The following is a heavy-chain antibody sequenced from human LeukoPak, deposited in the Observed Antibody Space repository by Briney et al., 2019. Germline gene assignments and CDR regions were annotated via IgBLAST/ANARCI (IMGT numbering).Heavy chain of an antibody. CDR1: GYTFTRYG. J-gene: IGHJ4*02. CDR3: ARDGDSCTSTSCYYPLDY. D-gene: IGHD2-2*01. Sequence: ASVKVSCKTSGYTFTRYGISWLRQAPGQGLEWMGWISAYNGNTNYAQKLQGRVTMTTDTSTSTAYMELRSLRSDDTAVYYCARDGDSCTSTSCYYPLDYWGQGTLVTVSS. V-gene: IGHV1-18*01. CDR2: ISAYNGNT.